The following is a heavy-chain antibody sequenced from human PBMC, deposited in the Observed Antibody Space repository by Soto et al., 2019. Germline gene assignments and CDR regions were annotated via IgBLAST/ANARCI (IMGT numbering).Heavy chain of an antibody. Sequence: SETLSLTCTVSGGSISSYYWSWIRQPPGKGLEWIGYIYYSGSTNYNPSLKSRVTISVDTSKNQFSLKLSSVTAADTAVYYCARRGYGGTFDYWGQGTLVTVSS. CDR1: GGSISSYY. D-gene: IGHD4-17*01. CDR3: ARRGYGGTFDY. CDR2: IYYSGST. J-gene: IGHJ4*02. V-gene: IGHV4-59*01.